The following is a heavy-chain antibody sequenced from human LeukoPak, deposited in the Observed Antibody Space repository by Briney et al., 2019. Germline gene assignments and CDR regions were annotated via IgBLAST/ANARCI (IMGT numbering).Heavy chain of an antibody. J-gene: IGHJ4*02. CDR3: ARDFGVFCSGGSCPFDY. CDR2: IKQDGSEK. D-gene: IGHD2-15*01. CDR1: GFTFSSYW. V-gene: IGHV3-7*01. Sequence: SGGSLRLPCAASGFTFSSYWMSWVRQAPGKGLEWVANIKQDGSEKYYVDSVKGRFTISRDNAKNSLYLQMNSLRAEDTAVYYCARDFGVFCSGGSCPFDYWRQGTLVTVSS.